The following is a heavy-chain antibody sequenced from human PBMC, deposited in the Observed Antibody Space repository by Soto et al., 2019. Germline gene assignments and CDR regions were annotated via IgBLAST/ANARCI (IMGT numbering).Heavy chain of an antibody. D-gene: IGHD3-10*01. Sequence: PGGSLRLSCAASGFTFSSYGMHWVRQAPGKGLEWVAVISYDGSNKYYAEYVKGRFTVSRDNSKNTLYLQMNSLRAEDTAVYYCAKYFPRVTMVRDLNPRYYYYGMDVWGQGTTVTVSS. CDR2: ISYDGSNK. CDR3: AKYFPRVTMVRDLNPRYYYYGMDV. V-gene: IGHV3-30*18. CDR1: GFTFSSYG. J-gene: IGHJ6*02.